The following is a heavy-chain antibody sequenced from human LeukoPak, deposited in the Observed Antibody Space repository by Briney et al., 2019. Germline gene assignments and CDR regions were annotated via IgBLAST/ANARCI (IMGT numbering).Heavy chain of an antibody. CDR2: IRYDGSIK. D-gene: IGHD4-11*01. V-gene: IGHV3-30*02. Sequence: GGSLRLSCAASGFTFSSYGMHWVRQAPGKGLEWVAFIRYDGSIKYYADSVKGRLTISRDNSKNTLYLQMNSLRAEDTAVYYCAKDSSPVSAYSNYPAFDYWGQGTLVTVSS. J-gene: IGHJ4*02. CDR3: AKDSSPVSAYSNYPAFDY. CDR1: GFTFSSYG.